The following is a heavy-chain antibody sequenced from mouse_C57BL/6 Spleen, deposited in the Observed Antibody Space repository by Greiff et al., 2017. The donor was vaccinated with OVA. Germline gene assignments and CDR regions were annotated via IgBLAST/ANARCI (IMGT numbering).Heavy chain of an antibody. J-gene: IGHJ2*01. V-gene: IGHV1-50*01. Sequence: QVQLQQPGAELVKPGASVKLSCKASGYTFTSYWMQWVKQRPGRGLEWIGEIDPSDSYTNYNQKFKGKATLTVDTSSSTAYMQLSSLTSEDSAVYYCARRMDYWGQGTTLTVSS. CDR2: IDPSDSYT. CDR1: GYTFTSYW. CDR3: ARRMDY.